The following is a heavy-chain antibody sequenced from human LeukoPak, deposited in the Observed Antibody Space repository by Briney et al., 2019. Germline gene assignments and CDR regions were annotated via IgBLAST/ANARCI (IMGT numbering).Heavy chain of an antibody. Sequence: ASVKVSCKASGYTFTSYYMHWVRQAPGQGLEWMGIINPSGGSTSYAQKFQGSVTKTRDTSTSTVYMELSSLRSEDTAVYYCARTYGFSGFDPWGQGTLVTVSS. D-gene: IGHD3-10*01. J-gene: IGHJ5*02. V-gene: IGHV1-46*01. CDR2: INPSGGST. CDR3: ARTYGFSGFDP. CDR1: GYTFTSYY.